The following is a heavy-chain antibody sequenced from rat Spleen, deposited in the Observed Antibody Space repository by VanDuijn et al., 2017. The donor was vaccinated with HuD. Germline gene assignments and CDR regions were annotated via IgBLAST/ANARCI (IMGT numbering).Heavy chain of an antibody. D-gene: IGHD1-9*01. Sequence: EVQLVESGGGLVQPGRSLKLSCVASGFTFSDYYMAWVRQAPTKGLEWVASISTGGGNTYYRDSVKGRFTISRDNAKNTLSPQMDSLRSADTATYYCVRRHYGYTDYFDYWGQGVMVTVSS. CDR1: GFTFSDYY. CDR3: VRRHYGYTDYFDY. J-gene: IGHJ2*01. CDR2: ISTGGGNT. V-gene: IGHV5-25*01.